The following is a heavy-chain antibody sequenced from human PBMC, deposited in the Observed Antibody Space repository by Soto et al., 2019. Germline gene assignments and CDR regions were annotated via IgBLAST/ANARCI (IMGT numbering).Heavy chain of an antibody. CDR3: ARANSLGIDY. Sequence: VQLVESGGDLLQPGRSLRLSCAASGFTFSSYGMHWVRQAPGKGLEWVAVIWYDGSNKYYADSVKGRFTISRDNSKNTLYLQMNSLRAEDTAVYYCARANSLGIDYWGQGTLVTVSS. CDR2: IWYDGSNK. CDR1: GFTFSSYG. V-gene: IGHV3-33*08. J-gene: IGHJ4*02. D-gene: IGHD3-16*01.